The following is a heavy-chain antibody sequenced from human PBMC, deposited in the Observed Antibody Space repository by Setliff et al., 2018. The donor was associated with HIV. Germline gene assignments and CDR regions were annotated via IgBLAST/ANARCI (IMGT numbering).Heavy chain of an antibody. D-gene: IGHD2-8*01. Sequence: GGSLRLSCAASGFAFSSHAMNWVRQAPGKGLEWVTYMGFTSTSITYADSVKGRFTISRDNAKNSLYLQMNSLRVEDTAVYYCAKMGSPVGPDAFDIWGQGTMVTVSS. CDR3: AKMGSPVGPDAFDI. CDR2: MGFTSTSI. CDR1: GFAFSSHA. V-gene: IGHV3-48*01. J-gene: IGHJ3*02.